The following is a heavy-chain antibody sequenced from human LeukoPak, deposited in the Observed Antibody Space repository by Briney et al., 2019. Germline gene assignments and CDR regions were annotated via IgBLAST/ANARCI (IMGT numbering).Heavy chain of an antibody. CDR3: ARQAVGQYSNSWYDY. J-gene: IGHJ4*02. CDR2: IYTSGST. CDR1: GGSISSYY. Sequence: SETLSLTCTVSGGSISSYYWSWIRQPAGKGLEWIGRIYTSGSTNYNPSLKSRVTISVDTSKNQFSLKLSSVTAADTAVYYCARQAVGQYSNSWYDYWGQGTLVTVSS. V-gene: IGHV4-4*07. D-gene: IGHD6-13*01.